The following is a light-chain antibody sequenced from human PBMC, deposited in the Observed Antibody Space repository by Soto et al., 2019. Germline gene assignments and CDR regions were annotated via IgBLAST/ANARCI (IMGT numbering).Light chain of an antibody. CDR1: SSDVGGYNY. CDR2: DVT. Sequence: QSALTQPASVSESPGQSITIPCAGTSSDVGGYNYVSWYQQYPGKAPKLIIYDVTNRPSGVSNRFSGSKSGNTASLTISGLQADDEANYYCSSYASSSTLVLFGGGTKVTVL. V-gene: IGLV2-14*01. J-gene: IGLJ2*01. CDR3: SSYASSSTLVL.